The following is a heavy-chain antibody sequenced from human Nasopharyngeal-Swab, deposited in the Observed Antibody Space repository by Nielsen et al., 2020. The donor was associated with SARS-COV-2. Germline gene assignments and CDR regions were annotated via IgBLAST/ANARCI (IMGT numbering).Heavy chain of an antibody. CDR2: VRQDAREQ. CDR1: GFTFNTYW. D-gene: IGHD2-21*02. V-gene: IGHV3-7*04. Sequence: GESLKISCAASGFTFNTYWMNWARQPPGKGLEWVANVRQDAREQFYADSVKGRFTISRDNAKNTVSLQMNSLRREDTAVYYCARESVVTGTDDAPDLWGRGTMVTVSS. J-gene: IGHJ3*01. CDR3: ARESVVTGTDDAPDL.